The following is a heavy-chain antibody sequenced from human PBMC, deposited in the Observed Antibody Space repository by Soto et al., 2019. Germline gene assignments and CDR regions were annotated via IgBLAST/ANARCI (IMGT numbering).Heavy chain of an antibody. V-gene: IGHV1-46*01. CDR3: AREGPDYYGSGSYWASYYYYGMDV. J-gene: IGHJ6*02. CDR2: INPSGGST. Sequence: SVKVSCKASGYTFTSYYMHWVRQAPGQGLEWMGIINPSGGSTSYAQKFQGRVTMTRDTSTSTVYMELSSLRSEDTAVYYCAREGPDYYGSGSYWASYYYYGMDVWAQGTTVTVSS. D-gene: IGHD3-10*01. CDR1: GYTFTSYY.